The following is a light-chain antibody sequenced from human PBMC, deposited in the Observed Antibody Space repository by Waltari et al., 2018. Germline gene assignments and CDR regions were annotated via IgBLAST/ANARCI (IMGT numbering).Light chain of an antibody. CDR2: EDS. J-gene: IGLJ2*01. Sequence: QSALTPPASVSGSPGQSITISCTGTSSDVGAYNSVSWYQQQPGKIPKLVIYEDSPRPAGVSLRHSGSNSANRASLSITGIQSENEADYYFSSYTTSDTRIFGGGTNLTVL. CDR1: SSDVGAYNS. CDR3: SSYTTSDTRI. V-gene: IGLV2-14*01.